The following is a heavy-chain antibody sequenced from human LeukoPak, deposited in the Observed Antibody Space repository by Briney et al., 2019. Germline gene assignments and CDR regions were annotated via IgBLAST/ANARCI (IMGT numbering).Heavy chain of an antibody. J-gene: IGHJ4*02. CDR2: IYHSGST. D-gene: IGHD3-9*01. CDR3: AREGGLRYFDWLFDYFDY. V-gene: IGHV4-39*07. Sequence: SETLSLTCTVSGGSISSYYWGWIRQPPGKGLEWIGSIYHSGSTYYNPSLKSRVTISVDTSKNQFSLKLSSVTAADTAVYYCAREGGLRYFDWLFDYFDYWGQGTLVTVSS. CDR1: GGSISSYY.